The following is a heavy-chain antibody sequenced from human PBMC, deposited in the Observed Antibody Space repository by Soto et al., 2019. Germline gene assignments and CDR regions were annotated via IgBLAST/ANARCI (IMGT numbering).Heavy chain of an antibody. D-gene: IGHD2-2*01. J-gene: IGHJ4*02. CDR1: GGSFSGNY. V-gene: IGHV4-34*01. CDR2: INHSGSS. CDR3: ARGSVPSRGVCGY. Sequence: QVQLQQWGAGLLKPSETLSLTCAVYGGSFSGNYWTWIRQPPGKGLEWIAEINHSGSSNYNPSLRSRVTISIDTAKNQFSLRLNSVTAADTAVYYCARGSVPSRGVCGYWGEGTQVTVSS.